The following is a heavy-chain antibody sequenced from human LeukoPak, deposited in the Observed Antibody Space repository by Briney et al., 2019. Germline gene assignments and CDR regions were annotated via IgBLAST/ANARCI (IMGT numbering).Heavy chain of an antibody. CDR1: GFTFSDYE. J-gene: IGHJ4*02. CDR2: ISSNGRTR. Sequence: PGGSLRLSCAASGFTFSDYEMTWVRQAPGKGLEWISYISSNGRTRSYADSVKGRFTISRDNAKNSLYLQMNSLRAEDTAVYYCAKSGYNRFDYWGQGTLVTVSS. V-gene: IGHV3-48*03. D-gene: IGHD5-24*01. CDR3: AKSGYNRFDY.